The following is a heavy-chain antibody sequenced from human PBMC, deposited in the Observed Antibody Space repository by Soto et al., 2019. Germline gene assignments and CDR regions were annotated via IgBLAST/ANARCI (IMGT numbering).Heavy chain of an antibody. J-gene: IGHJ5*02. CDR3: ARGIKYGAYSRWFDP. V-gene: IGHV1-8*01. CDR1: GYTFTSYD. D-gene: IGHD4-17*01. CDR2: MNPNSGNT. Sequence: ASVKVSCKASGYTFTSYDINWVRHATGQGFEYLGWMNPNSGNTGYVKKFQGRVTMTRDTSMSTAYMELSSLRSEDTAVYYCARGIKYGAYSRWFDPWGPGTLVTVSS.